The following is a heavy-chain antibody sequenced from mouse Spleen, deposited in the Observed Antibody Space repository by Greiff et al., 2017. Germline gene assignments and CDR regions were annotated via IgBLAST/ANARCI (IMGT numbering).Heavy chain of an antibody. CDR2: IWAGGST. V-gene: IGHV2-9*02. D-gene: IGHD2-10*02. Sequence: VQWVESGPGLVAPSQSLSITCTVSGFSLTSYGVHWVRQPPGKGLEWLGVIWAGGSTNYNSALMSRLSISKDNSKSQVFLKMNSLQTDDTAMYYCARVYAKGYAMDYWGQGTSVTVSS. CDR3: ARVYAKGYAMDY. J-gene: IGHJ4*01. CDR1: GFSLTSYG.